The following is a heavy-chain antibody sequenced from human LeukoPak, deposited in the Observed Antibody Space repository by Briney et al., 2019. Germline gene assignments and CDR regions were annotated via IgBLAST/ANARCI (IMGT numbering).Heavy chain of an antibody. D-gene: IGHD3-10*01. J-gene: IGHJ4*02. CDR2: IRYDGSNK. CDR3: ARDYAGSPDY. CDR1: GFTFSSYG. V-gene: IGHV3-30*02. Sequence: PGGSLRLSCAASGFTFSSYGMHWVRQAPGKGLEWVAFIRYDGSNKYYADSVKGRFTISRDNSKNTLYLQMNSLRDEDTAVYFCARDYAGSPDYWGQGTLVTVSA.